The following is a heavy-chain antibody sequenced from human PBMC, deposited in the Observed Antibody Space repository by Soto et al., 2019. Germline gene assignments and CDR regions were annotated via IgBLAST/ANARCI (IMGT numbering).Heavy chain of an antibody. CDR1: GFTFSSYS. V-gene: IGHV3-48*01. CDR3: AREIYGYYYYMDV. Sequence: GGSLRLSCAASGFTFSSYSMNWVRQAPGKGLEWVSYISSSSSTIYYADSVKGRFTISRDNAKNSLYLQMNSLRAEDTAVYYCAREIYGYYYYMDVWGKGTTVTVSS. J-gene: IGHJ6*03. D-gene: IGHD5-12*01. CDR2: ISSSSSTI.